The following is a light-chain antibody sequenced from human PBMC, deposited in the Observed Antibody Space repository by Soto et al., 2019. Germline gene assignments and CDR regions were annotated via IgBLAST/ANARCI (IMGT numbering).Light chain of an antibody. V-gene: IGKV3-20*01. J-gene: IGKJ1*01. Sequence: EIVLTQSPGTLSLSPGERATLSCRASQSVSSSYLAWYQQKPGQAPRLLIYGTSSRATAIPDRFSGSGSGTDFTLTIIRLVPEDFAVYYCQQYGSSSWTFGQGTKVDIK. CDR3: QQYGSSSWT. CDR2: GTS. CDR1: QSVSSSY.